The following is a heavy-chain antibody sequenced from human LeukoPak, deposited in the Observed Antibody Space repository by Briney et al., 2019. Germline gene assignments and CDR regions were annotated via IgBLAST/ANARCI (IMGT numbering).Heavy chain of an antibody. CDR1: GFTVSSNY. Sequence: PGGSLRLSCAASGFTVSSNYMSWVRQAPGKGLEWVSVIYSGGSTYYADSVKGRFTISRDNSKNTLYLQMNSLRAEDTAVYYCARDPSRYYDSSGYYGYWGQGTLVTVSS. V-gene: IGHV3-66*01. CDR3: ARDPSRYYDSSGYYGY. CDR2: IYSGGST. J-gene: IGHJ4*02. D-gene: IGHD3-22*01.